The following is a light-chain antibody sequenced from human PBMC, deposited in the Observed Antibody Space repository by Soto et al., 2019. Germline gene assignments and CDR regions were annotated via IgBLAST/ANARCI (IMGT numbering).Light chain of an antibody. V-gene: IGKV3-15*01. Sequence: IVMTQSPATLSVSPGERATLSCRASQSVSSDLAWYQQKPGQAPRLLIYGASTRATGIPARFSGSGSGTEDTLIISSLQYEDVAVYYCQQYNNLPPWTFGQGTKLEIK. J-gene: IGKJ1*01. CDR2: GAS. CDR1: QSVSSD. CDR3: QQYNNLPPWT.